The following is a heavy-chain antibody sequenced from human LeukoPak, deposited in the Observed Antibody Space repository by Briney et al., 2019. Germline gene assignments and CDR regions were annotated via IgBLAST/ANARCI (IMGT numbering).Heavy chain of an antibody. V-gene: IGHV4-34*01. D-gene: IGHD2-8*01. J-gene: IGHJ4*02. CDR1: GGSFSDYS. CDR2: ISHTESA. CDR3: ARRRGVSSRHFDF. Sequence: PSETLSLTCAVSGGSFSDYSWAWIRQPPGKGLEWIGEISHTESATYSPSFKSRVTLSVDTSKSQFSLRLSSVTAADTAVYFCARRRGVSSRHFDFWGQGTLVTVSS.